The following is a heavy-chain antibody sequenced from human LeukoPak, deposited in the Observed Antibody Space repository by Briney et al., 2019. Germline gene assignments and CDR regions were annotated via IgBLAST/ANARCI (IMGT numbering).Heavy chain of an antibody. CDR1: GFTFDDYG. CDR3: ARMEWPHPPYYHYYMDV. CDR2: INWNGGST. V-gene: IGHV3-20*04. D-gene: IGHD3-3*01. J-gene: IGHJ6*03. Sequence: GGSLRLSCAASGFTFDDYGMSWVRQAPGKGLGWVSGINWNGGSTGYADSVKGRFTISRDNAKNSLYLQMNSLRAEDTAFYYCARMEWPHPPYYHYYMDVWGKGTTVTGSS.